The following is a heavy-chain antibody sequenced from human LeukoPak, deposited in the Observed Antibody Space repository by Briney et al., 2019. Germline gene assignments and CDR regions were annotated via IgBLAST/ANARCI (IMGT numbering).Heavy chain of an antibody. CDR1: GVTFSSDA. Sequence: PGESLRLSCAASGVTFSSDAMSWVRQAPGKGLEWVSAISGSGGSTYYADSVKGRFTISRDNSKNTLYLQMNSLRAEDTAVYYCAKFKWAKFVLSVKYYYYYYMDVWGKGTTVTVSS. D-gene: IGHD3-16*01. CDR2: ISGSGGST. J-gene: IGHJ6*03. V-gene: IGHV3-23*01. CDR3: AKFKWAKFVLSVKYYYYYYMDV.